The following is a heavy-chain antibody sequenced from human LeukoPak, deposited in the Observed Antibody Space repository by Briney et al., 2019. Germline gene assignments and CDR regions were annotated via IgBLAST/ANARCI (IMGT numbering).Heavy chain of an antibody. Sequence: GGSLRLSCAASGFIVSDNYMSWIRQAPGKGLEWVSYISSSGSTIYYADSVKGRFTISRDNAKNSLYLQMNSLRAEDTAVYYCASLSWFGELFDYWGQGTLVTVSS. D-gene: IGHD3-10*01. CDR2: ISSSGSTI. J-gene: IGHJ4*02. V-gene: IGHV3-11*01. CDR1: GFIVSDNY. CDR3: ASLSWFGELFDY.